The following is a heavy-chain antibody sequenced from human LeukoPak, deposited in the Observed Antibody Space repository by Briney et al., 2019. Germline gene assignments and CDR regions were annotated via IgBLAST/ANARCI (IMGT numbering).Heavy chain of an antibody. V-gene: IGHV1-8*01. CDR3: AREFGSHYPYYYYGMDV. Sequence: ASVTVSCKASGYTFTSYDINWVRQATGQGLEWMGWMNPNSGNTGYAQKFQGRVTMTRNTSISTAYMELSSLRSEDTAVYYCAREFGSHYPYYYYGMDVWGQGTTVTVSS. CDR2: MNPNSGNT. J-gene: IGHJ6*02. CDR1: GYTFTSYD. D-gene: IGHD1-26*01.